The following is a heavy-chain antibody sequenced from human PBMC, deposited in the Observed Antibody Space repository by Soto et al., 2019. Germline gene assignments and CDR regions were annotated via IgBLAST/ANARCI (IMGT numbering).Heavy chain of an antibody. J-gene: IGHJ4*02. D-gene: IGHD2-21*01. CDR1: GFTFSTYA. V-gene: IGHV3-23*01. CDR3: ARGRIAPDS. Sequence: EEQLLESGGGLVQPGGSLRLSCAASGFTFSTYAMNWVRQAPGKGLEWVSAITHSGGSTYYADSVKGRFTISRDNSKNTLYLQTNSLRAEDTALFYCARGRIAPDSWGQGTLVTVSS. CDR2: ITHSGGST.